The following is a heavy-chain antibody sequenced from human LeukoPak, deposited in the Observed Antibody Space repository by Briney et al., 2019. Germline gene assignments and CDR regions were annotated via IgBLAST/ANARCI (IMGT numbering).Heavy chain of an antibody. Sequence: PGGSLRLSCAASGFTFSSYEMNWVRQAPGKGLEWVSYISSSGSTIYYADSVKGRFTISRDNAKNSLYLQMSSLRVEDTAVYYCANEGGSAFDIWGQGTKVTVSS. CDR2: ISSSGSTI. CDR1: GFTFSSYE. J-gene: IGHJ3*02. CDR3: ANEGGSAFDI. V-gene: IGHV3-48*03. D-gene: IGHD3-16*01.